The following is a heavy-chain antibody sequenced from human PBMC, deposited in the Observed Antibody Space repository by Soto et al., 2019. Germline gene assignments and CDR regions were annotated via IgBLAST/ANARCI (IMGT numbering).Heavy chain of an antibody. J-gene: IGHJ5*02. CDR1: GFTFSSNS. V-gene: IGHV3-48*02. CDR2: ISSSSSTI. CDR3: ARVIWSGHLTSDL. D-gene: IGHD3-3*01. Sequence: EVQVVESGGGLVQPGGSLRLSCAASGFTFSSNSMNWVRQAPGKGLEWISYISSSSSTIYADSVKGRFTISRDNATDSLYLQMNSLRDDDTAVYYCARVIWSGHLTSDLWGQGTMVTVSS.